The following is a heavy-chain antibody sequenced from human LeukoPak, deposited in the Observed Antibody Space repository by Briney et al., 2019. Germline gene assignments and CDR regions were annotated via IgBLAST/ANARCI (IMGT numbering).Heavy chain of an antibody. CDR3: ARVLLHGDYSAHWYFEL. Sequence: GGSLRLSCAASGFTFSSYDMHWVRQATGKGLEWVSAIGTAGDTYYPGSVKGRFTNSRENAKNSLYLQMNSLRAEDTAVYYCARVLLHGDYSAHWYFELWGRGTLVTVSS. CDR1: GFTFSSYD. V-gene: IGHV3-13*01. D-gene: IGHD4-17*01. CDR2: IGTAGDT. J-gene: IGHJ2*01.